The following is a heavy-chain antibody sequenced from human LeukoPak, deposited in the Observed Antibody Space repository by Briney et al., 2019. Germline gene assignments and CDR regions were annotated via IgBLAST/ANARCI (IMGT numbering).Heavy chain of an antibody. D-gene: IGHD2-21*01. CDR3: ARDRVLYFYYGMDV. CDR1: GFTVSSKY. Sequence: PGGSLRLSCAASGFTVSSKYMSWVRQAPGKGLEWVAVVSYDGSSENYADSVKGRFTISRDNSKNTLYLQMNSLRAEDTAVYYCARDRVLYFYYGMDVWGQGTTVTVSS. V-gene: IGHV3-30-3*01. CDR2: VSYDGSSE. J-gene: IGHJ6*02.